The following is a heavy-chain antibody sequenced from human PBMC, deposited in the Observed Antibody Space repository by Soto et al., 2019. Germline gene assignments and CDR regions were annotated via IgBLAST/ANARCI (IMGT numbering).Heavy chain of an antibody. V-gene: IGHV1-3*01. J-gene: IGHJ6*02. CDR2: INAGNGNT. Sequence: GASVKVSCKASGYTFTSYAMHWVRQAPGQRLEWKGWINAGNGNTKYSQKLQGRVTITRDTSASTAYMELSSLRSEDTAVYYFARELGEAAAGTSVDGMDVWGQGTTVTVSS. CDR3: ARELGEAAAGTSVDGMDV. D-gene: IGHD6-13*01. CDR1: GYTFTSYA.